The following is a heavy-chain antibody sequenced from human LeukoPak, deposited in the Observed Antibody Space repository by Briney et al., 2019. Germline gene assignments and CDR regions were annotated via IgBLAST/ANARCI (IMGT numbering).Heavy chain of an antibody. CDR3: ARVLYYYDSSGYYYDY. Sequence: ASVKVSCKASGYTFTGYYMHRVRQAPGQGLEWMGWINPNSGGTNYAQKFQGRVTMTRDTSISTAYMELSRLRSDDTAVYYCARVLYYYDSSGYYYDYWGQGTLVTVSS. D-gene: IGHD3-22*01. J-gene: IGHJ4*02. V-gene: IGHV1-2*02. CDR1: GYTFTGYY. CDR2: INPNSGGT.